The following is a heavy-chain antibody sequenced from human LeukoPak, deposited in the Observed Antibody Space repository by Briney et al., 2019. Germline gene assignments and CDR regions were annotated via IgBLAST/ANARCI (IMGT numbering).Heavy chain of an antibody. CDR1: GFTFSSYG. V-gene: IGHV3-30*02. CDR3: AKDPGMATTKPGYFDY. J-gene: IGHJ4*02. CDR2: IRYDGSNK. Sequence: PGGSLRLSCAASGFTFSSYGMHWVRQAPGKGLEWVAFIRYDGSNKYYADSVKGRFTISRDNSKNTLYLQMNSLRAEDTAVYYCAKDPGMATTKPGYFDYWGQGTLVTVSS. D-gene: IGHD5-24*01.